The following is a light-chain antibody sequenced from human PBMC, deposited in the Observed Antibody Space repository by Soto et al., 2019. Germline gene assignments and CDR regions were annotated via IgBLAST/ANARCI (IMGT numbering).Light chain of an antibody. V-gene: IGKV3-11*01. J-gene: IGKJ5*01. CDR1: QSVGSY. CDR3: QQRSNWPPIT. CDR2: DAS. Sequence: EIVLTQSPATLSLSPGERATLSCRASQSVGSYLAWYQQKPGQAPRLLIYDASNRAIGIPARFSGSGSGTDFILTISSLEPEDFAVDYCQQRSNWPPITFGQGTRLEIK.